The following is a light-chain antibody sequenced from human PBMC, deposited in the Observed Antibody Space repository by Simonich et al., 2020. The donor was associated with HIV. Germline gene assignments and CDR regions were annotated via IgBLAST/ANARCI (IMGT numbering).Light chain of an antibody. CDR1: QSLLNCSGYNY. V-gene: IGKV2-28*01. CDR2: LGS. J-gene: IGKJ5*01. Sequence: DIVMTQSPLSLPVTPGEPASISCRSSQSLLNCSGYNYLDWYLQKPGQSPQLLIYLGSNRASGVPDRFSGSGSGTDFTLKISRVEAEDVGVYYCMQALQTRTFGQGTRLDMK. CDR3: MQALQTRT.